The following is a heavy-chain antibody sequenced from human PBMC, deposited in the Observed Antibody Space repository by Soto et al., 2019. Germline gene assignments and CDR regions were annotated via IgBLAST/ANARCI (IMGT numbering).Heavy chain of an antibody. D-gene: IGHD3-16*01. CDR3: ARESKSYDYVWGSSSRGFDP. CDR2: INPNSGNT. J-gene: IGHJ5*02. CDR1: GYTFTSYG. V-gene: IGHV1-2*04. Sequence: ASVKVSCKASGYTFTSYGISWVRQAPGQGLEWMGWINPNSGNTNYAQKFQGWVTMTRDTSISTAYMELSRLRSDDTAVYYCARESKSYDYVWGSSSRGFDPWGQGTLVTVSS.